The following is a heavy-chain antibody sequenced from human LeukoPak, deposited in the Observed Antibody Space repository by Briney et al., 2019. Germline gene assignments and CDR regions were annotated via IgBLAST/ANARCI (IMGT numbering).Heavy chain of an antibody. CDR2: ISSSGSTI. V-gene: IGHV3-48*03. J-gene: IGHJ2*01. CDR1: GFTFSSYE. D-gene: IGHD2-21*02. Sequence: GGSLRLSCAASGFTFSSYEMNWVRQAPGKGLEWVSYISSSGSTIYYADSVKGRFTISRDNSKNTLYLHLNSLRAEDTAVYYCAKGKGPTANWYFDVWGRGTLVTVSS. CDR3: AKGKGPTANWYFDV.